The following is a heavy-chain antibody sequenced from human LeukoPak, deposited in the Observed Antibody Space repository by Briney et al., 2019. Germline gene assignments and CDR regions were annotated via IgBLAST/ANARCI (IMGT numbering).Heavy chain of an antibody. CDR2: IYYSGST. V-gene: IGHV4-39*02. CDR1: GGSISGSSYY. D-gene: IGHD1-26*01. CDR3: ARDTSGSYSV. J-gene: IGHJ4*02. Sequence: KPSETLSLTCTVSGGSISGSSYYWGWIRQPPGKGLEWIGSIYYSGSTYYNPSLKSRVTISVDTSKDQFSLKLNSVTATDTAVYYCARDTSGSYSVWGQGTLVTVSS.